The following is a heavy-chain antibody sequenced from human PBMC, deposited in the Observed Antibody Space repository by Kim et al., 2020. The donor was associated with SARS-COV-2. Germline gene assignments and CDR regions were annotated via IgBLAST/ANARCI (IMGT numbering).Heavy chain of an antibody. D-gene: IGHD1-26*01. CDR2: IIPILGIA. CDR3: ATGGATPYNWFDP. V-gene: IGHV1-69*02. CDR1: GGTFSSYS. Sequence: SVKVSCKASGGTFSSYSISWVRQAPGQGLEWMGRIIPILGIAKNAQKFQGRVTITADTSTSTAYMDLSSLRSEDTAVYYCATGGATPYNWFDPWGQGTLVTVS. J-gene: IGHJ5*02.